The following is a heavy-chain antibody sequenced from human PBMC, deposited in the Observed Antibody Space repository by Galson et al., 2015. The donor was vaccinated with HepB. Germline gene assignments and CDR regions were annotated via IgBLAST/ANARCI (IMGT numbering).Heavy chain of an antibody. CDR2: ITADGSRT. V-gene: IGHV3-74*01. Sequence: SLRLSCAASGFTFYTYWMHWVRQAPGKGLVWVSRITADGSRTRYADSVKGRFTISRDNAKNTLYLQLNSLRVEDTAVYYWARDPTGQPGFDSWGQGTLVTVSS. D-gene: IGHD1-14*01. CDR3: ARDPTGQPGFDS. CDR1: GFTFYTYW. J-gene: IGHJ4*02.